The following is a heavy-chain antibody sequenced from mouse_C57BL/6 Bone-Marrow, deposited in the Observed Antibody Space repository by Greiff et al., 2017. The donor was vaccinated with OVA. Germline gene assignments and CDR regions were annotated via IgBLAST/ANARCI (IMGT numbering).Heavy chain of an antibody. J-gene: IGHJ2*01. CDR2: ISSGSSTI. D-gene: IGHD1-1*01. CDR1: GFTFSDYG. Sequence: EVHLVESGGGLVKPGGSLKLSCAASGFTFSDYGMHWVRQAPEKGLEWVAYISSGSSTIYYADTVKGRFTISRDNAKNTLFLQMTSLRSEDTAMYYCARKATVVATSFYFDYWGQGTTLTVSS. V-gene: IGHV5-17*01. CDR3: ARKATVVATSFYFDY.